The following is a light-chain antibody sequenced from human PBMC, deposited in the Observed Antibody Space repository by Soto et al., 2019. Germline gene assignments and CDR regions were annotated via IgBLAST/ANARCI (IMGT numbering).Light chain of an antibody. CDR1: SSDVGAYDY. CDR2: EIN. CDR3: SSFAGSNNFPYV. J-gene: IGLJ1*01. Sequence: QSVLTQPPSASGSPGQSVTISCTGTSSDVGAYDYVSWYQQHPGKAPKLMIYEINKRPSGVPDRFAGSKSGNTASLTVSGLQAEDEGEYYCSSFAGSNNFPYVFGTGTKLTVL. V-gene: IGLV2-8*01.